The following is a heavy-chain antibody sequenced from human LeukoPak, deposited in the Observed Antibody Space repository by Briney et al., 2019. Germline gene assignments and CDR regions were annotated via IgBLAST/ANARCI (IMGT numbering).Heavy chain of an antibody. CDR1: GFTFSSYS. CDR3: AREGQIADYYDSSGYFDY. J-gene: IGHJ4*02. Sequence: PGGSLRLSCAASGFTFSSYSMNWVRQAPGKGLEWVSSISSSSSYIYYADSVKGRFTISRDNAKNSLYLQMNSLRAEDTAVYYCAREGQIADYYDSSGYFDYWGQGTLVTVSS. D-gene: IGHD3-22*01. V-gene: IGHV3-21*01. CDR2: ISSSSSYI.